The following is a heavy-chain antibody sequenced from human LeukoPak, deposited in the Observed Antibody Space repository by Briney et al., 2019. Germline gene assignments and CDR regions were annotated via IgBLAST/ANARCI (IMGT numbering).Heavy chain of an antibody. V-gene: IGHV3-7*01. CDR3: ARGEHGDYGYYFDY. CDR1: GFTFRDYW. Sequence: PGGSLRLSCSASGFTFRDYWMSWVRQVSGKGLEWVANIKTDGGEKYYVDSVKGRFTISRDNAKKSLSLEMNNLSAEDAAVYYCARGEHGDYGYYFDYWGQGALVTVSS. J-gene: IGHJ4*02. CDR2: IKTDGGEK. D-gene: IGHD4-17*01.